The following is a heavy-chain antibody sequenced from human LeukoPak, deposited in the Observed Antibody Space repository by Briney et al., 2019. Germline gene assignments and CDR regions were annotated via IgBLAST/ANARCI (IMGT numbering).Heavy chain of an antibody. D-gene: IGHD6-6*01. CDR1: GFTFSDYG. CDR3: ARAHSSSSTFDL. J-gene: IGHJ4*02. CDR2: IWYVGSKK. V-gene: IGHV3-33*01. Sequence: PGRSLRLSCAASGFTFSDYGIHWVRQAPGQGLEWVALIWYVGSKKYYADSVKGRFTISRDNTKNTLYLQMNSLRAADTAVYYCARAHSSSSTFDLWGQGTLVTVSS.